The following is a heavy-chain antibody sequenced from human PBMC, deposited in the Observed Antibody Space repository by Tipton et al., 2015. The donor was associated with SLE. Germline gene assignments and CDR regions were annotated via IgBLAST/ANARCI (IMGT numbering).Heavy chain of an antibody. D-gene: IGHD3-10*01. CDR3: ARAQGEMDAFDL. CDR1: GYSISSGYY. J-gene: IGHJ3*01. Sequence: TLSLTCTVSGYSISSGYYWGWIRQPPGKGLEWIGHIYHSGNTYYKPSLKSRVIISVDTSRNQFSLNLSSVTAADTAVYYCARAQGEMDAFDLWGQGTMVTVSS. V-gene: IGHV4-38-2*02. CDR2: IYHSGNT.